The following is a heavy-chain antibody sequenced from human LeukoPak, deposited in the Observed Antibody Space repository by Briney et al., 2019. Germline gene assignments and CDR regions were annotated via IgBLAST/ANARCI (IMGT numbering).Heavy chain of an antibody. CDR2: IYYSGST. CDR1: GGSVSSGDYY. D-gene: IGHD2-2*01. J-gene: IGHJ5*02. CDR3: ARGPGCDQLPVSWFDP. V-gene: IGHV4-31*03. Sequence: SETLSLTCTVSGGSVSSGDYYWSWSRQHPGKGLEWIVYIYYSGSTYYNPSLKSRVTISVYTSKNPFSLKLSSVTAADTAVYYCARGPGCDQLPVSWFDPWGQGTLVTVSS.